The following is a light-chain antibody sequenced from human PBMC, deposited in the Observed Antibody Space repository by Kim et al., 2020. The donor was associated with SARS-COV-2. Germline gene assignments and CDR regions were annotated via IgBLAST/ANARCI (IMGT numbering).Light chain of an antibody. CDR1: YNDMGRYDY. V-gene: IGLV2-8*01. J-gene: IGLJ2*01. CDR2: EVS. Sequence: GQSVTISCTGSYNDMGRYDYVSWYQSHPGRAPKLIIYEVSRRPSGVPDRVSGSKSGNTASLTVSGLQAEDEADYYCSSYTGSNTLIFGGGTQLTVL. CDR3: SSYTGSNTLI.